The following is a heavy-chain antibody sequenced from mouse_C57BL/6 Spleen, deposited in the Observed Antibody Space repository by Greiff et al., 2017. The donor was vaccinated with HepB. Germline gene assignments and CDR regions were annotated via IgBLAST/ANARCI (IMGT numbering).Heavy chain of an antibody. Sequence: QVQLKQSGAELARPGASVKLSCKASGYTFTSYGISWVKQRTGQGLEWIGEIYPRSGNTYYNEKFKGKATLTADKSSSTAYMELRSLTSEDSAVYFCARLSAYGSAYYFDYWGQGATLTVSS. CDR3: ARLSAYGSAYYFDY. CDR1: GYTFTSYG. V-gene: IGHV1-81*01. CDR2: IYPRSGNT. D-gene: IGHD1-1*01. J-gene: IGHJ2*01.